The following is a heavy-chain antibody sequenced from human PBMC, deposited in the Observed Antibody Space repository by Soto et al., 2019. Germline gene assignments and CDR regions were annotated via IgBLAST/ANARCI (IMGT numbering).Heavy chain of an antibody. D-gene: IGHD3-16*01. V-gene: IGHV3-23*01. CDR1: GFTFSSYD. CDR2: ISGSGGST. J-gene: IGHJ5*02. CDR3: AKYVPINWFDP. Sequence: EVQLLESGGGLVQPGGSLRLSCAASGFTFSSYDMSWVRQAPGKGLEWVSAISGSGGSTYYADSVKGRFTISRDNFKNTLDLQMNSLRAEDAAVYYCAKYVPINWFDPWGRGTLVTVSS.